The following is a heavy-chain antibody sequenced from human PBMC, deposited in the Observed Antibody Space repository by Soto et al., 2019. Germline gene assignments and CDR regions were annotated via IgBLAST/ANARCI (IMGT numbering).Heavy chain of an antibody. J-gene: IGHJ4*02. CDR3: ARHDFAGTTDSDY. V-gene: IGHV4-59*08. D-gene: IGHD1-1*01. CDR1: GGSISSYY. CDR2: IYYSGST. Sequence: SETLSLTCTVSGGSISSYYWSWIRQPPGKGLEWIGYIYYSGSTNYNPSLKSRVTISVDTSKNQFSLKLSSVTAADTAVYYCARHDFAGTTDSDYWGQGTLVTVSS.